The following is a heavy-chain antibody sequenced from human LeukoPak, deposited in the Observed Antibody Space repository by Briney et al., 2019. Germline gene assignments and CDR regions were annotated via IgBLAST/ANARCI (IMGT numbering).Heavy chain of an antibody. CDR2: INPNSGGT. CDR1: GYTFTGYY. D-gene: IGHD2-8*01. V-gene: IGHV1-2*02. J-gene: IGHJ3*02. CDR3: ARGKSHYLEFGARGPRVTVLRESVCPKTDI. Sequence: GASVKVSCKASGYTFTGYYMHWGRQAPGQGLGWMGWINPNSGGTNYAQKFQGRVTMTRDTSTSTAYMELSRLRSDDTGVYYCARGKSHYLEFGARGPRVTVLRESVCPKTDI.